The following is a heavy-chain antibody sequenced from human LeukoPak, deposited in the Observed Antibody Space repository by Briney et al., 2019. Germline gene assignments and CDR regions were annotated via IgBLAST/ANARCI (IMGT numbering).Heavy chain of an antibody. CDR2: IRYDGSNK. CDR3: AKDLLGSLFDY. D-gene: IGHD1-26*01. V-gene: IGHV3-30*02. CDR1: GFTFSSYG. Sequence: PGGSLRLSCAASGFTFSSYGMHWVRQAPGKGLEWVAFIRYDGSNKYYADSVKGRFTISRDNSKNTLYLQMNSLRAEDTAVYYCAKDLLGSLFDYWGQGTLVTVSS. J-gene: IGHJ4*02.